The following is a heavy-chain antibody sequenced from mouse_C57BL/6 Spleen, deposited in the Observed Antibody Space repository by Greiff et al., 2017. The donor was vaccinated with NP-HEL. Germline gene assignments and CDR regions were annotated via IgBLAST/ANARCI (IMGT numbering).Heavy chain of an antibody. D-gene: IGHD2-4*01. Sequence: QVQLQQSGAELVKPGASVKISCKASGYAFSSYWMNWVKQRPGKGLEWIGQIYPGDGDTNYHGKFKVKCTLTADKSSSTAYMQLRSLTSEDSAVYFCARDGVLRRRGFDYWGQGTTLTVSS. V-gene: IGHV1-80*01. CDR2: IYPGDGDT. CDR3: ARDGVLRRRGFDY. J-gene: IGHJ2*01. CDR1: GYAFSSYW.